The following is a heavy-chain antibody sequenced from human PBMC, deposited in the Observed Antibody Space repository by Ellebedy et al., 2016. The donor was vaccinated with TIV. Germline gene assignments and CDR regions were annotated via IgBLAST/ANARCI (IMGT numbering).Heavy chain of an antibody. CDR3: HKNYGDYGLTDY. V-gene: IGHV3-7*03. CDR2: IKQDGSEK. D-gene: IGHD4-17*01. CDR1: GFTFSSYW. J-gene: IGHJ4*02. Sequence: GESLKISCAASGFTFSSYWMSWVRQAPGKGLEWVANIKQDGSEKYYVDSVKGRFTISRDNAKNSLYLQMNSLRAEDTAVYYCHKNYGDYGLTDYWGQGTLVTVSS.